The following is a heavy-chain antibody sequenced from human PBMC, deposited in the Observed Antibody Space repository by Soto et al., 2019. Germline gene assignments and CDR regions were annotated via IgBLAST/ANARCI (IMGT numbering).Heavy chain of an antibody. D-gene: IGHD2-15*01. CDR1: GFTFSSYW. V-gene: IGHV3-74*01. J-gene: IGHJ5*02. CDR2: INSDGSST. Sequence: GESLKISCAASGFTFSSYWMHWVRQAPGKGLVWVSRINSDGSSTSYADSVKGRFTISRDNARNTLYLQMNSLRAEDTAVYYCARGRGSLTSGYNWFDPWGQGTLVTVSS. CDR3: ARGRGSLTSGYNWFDP.